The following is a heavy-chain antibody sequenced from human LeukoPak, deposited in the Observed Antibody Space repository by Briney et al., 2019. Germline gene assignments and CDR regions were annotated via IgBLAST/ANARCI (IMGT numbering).Heavy chain of an antibody. CDR2: ISRGGDDT. CDR1: GFTFSGYA. D-gene: IGHD3-10*01. Sequence: TGGSLRLSCAASGFTFSGYAMSWVRQAPGKGLQWVATISRGGDDTYYADSVKGRFTVSRDNSKNTLYVQMNSLRAEDTAIYYCAKAGANWFDPWGQGTLVTVSS. J-gene: IGHJ5*02. CDR3: AKAGANWFDP. V-gene: IGHV3-23*01.